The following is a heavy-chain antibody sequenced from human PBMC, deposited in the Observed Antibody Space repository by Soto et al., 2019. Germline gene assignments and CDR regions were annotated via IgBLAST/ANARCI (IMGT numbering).Heavy chain of an antibody. J-gene: IGHJ5*02. D-gene: IGHD3-16*02. CDR1: GYTLTSYS. V-gene: IGHV1-3*01. CDR2: INAGNGNT. Sequence: AGSVKGSCKGFGYTLTSYSLHWVGQAPGQKPEWMGWINAGNGNTKYSQKFQGRVTITRDTSASTAYMELSSLRSEDTAVYYCARSSGGVFGIIIEGSNWLAPWGQGSLVTVSS. CDR3: ARSSGGVFGIIIEGSNWLAP.